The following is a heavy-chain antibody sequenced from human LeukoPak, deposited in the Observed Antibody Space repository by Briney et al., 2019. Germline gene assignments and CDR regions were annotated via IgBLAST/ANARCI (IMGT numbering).Heavy chain of an antibody. CDR1: GGSISGYY. CDR3: ARVGRGDYVWGSYSFDY. V-gene: IGHV4-59*08. J-gene: IGHJ4*02. CDR2: IYYSGTT. D-gene: IGHD3-16*01. Sequence: SETLSLTCTVSGGSISGYYWSWIRQYPGKGLEWIGYIYYSGTTHYNPSLKSRVTMSVDTSKNQFSLKVSSVTAADTAVYYCARVGRGDYVWGSYSFDYWGQGTLVTVSS.